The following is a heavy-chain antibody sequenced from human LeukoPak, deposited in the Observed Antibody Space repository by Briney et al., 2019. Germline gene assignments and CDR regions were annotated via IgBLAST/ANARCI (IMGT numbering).Heavy chain of an antibody. J-gene: IGHJ4*02. V-gene: IGHV3-48*03. CDR1: GFTFSSCE. CDR3: ARARVPGELNY. Sequence: GGSLRLSCAASGFTFSSCEMNWVHQAPGKGLEWLSYISNSGSSKYYADSVRGRFTISRDNAKNSLYLQMNSLRAEDTAVYYCARARVPGELNYWGQGTLVTVSS. CDR2: ISNSGSSK. D-gene: IGHD3-10*01.